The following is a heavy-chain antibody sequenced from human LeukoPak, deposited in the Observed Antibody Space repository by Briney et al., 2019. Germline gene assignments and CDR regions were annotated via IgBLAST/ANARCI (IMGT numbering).Heavy chain of an antibody. V-gene: IGHV3-30-3*01. D-gene: IGHD6-13*01. CDR1: GFTFSSYA. Sequence: GGSLRLSCAASGFTFSSYAMHWVRQAPGKGLEWVAVISYDGSNKYYADSVKGRFTISRDNSKNTLYLQMNSLRAEDTAVYYCARRSAAGGHYFDYWGQGTLVTVSS. J-gene: IGHJ4*02. CDR3: ARRSAAGGHYFDY. CDR2: ISYDGSNK.